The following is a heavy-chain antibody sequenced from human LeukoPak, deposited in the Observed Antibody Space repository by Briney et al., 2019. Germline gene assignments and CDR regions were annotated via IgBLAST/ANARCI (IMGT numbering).Heavy chain of an antibody. Sequence: GESLKISCKGSGFTFSNYWIAWVRQMPGKGLEWMGIIYPGDSDDSDAAYSPSFQGQVTISADKSISTAYLQWSSLKASDTAMYYCARPYYDTWDAFDIWGQGTMVTVSS. J-gene: IGHJ3*02. V-gene: IGHV5-51*01. CDR3: ARPYYDTWDAFDI. CDR1: GFTFSNYW. D-gene: IGHD3-22*01. CDR2: IYPGDSDDSDA.